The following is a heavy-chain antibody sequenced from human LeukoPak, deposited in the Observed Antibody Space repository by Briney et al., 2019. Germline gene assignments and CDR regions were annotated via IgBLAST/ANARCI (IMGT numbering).Heavy chain of an antibody. Sequence: GGSLRLSCAASGFTFSEYSMNWVRQAPGKGLEWVSSISSSSSYIYYADSVKGRFTISRDNAKNSLYLQMNSLRAEDTAVYYCARAMVRGVSLNWFDPWGQGTLVTVSS. D-gene: IGHD3-10*01. V-gene: IGHV3-21*01. CDR3: ARAMVRGVSLNWFDP. CDR2: ISSSSSYI. CDR1: GFTFSEYS. J-gene: IGHJ5*02.